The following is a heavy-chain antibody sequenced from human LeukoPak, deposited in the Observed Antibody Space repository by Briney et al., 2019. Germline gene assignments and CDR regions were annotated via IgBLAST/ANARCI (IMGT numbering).Heavy chain of an antibody. CDR1: GFTFSSYE. J-gene: IGHJ6*04. CDR2: ISSSGSTI. CDR3: AELGITMIGGV. Sequence: PGGSRRLSCAASGFTFSSYEMNWVRQAPGKGLEWVSYISSSGSTIYDADSVKGRFTISRDNAKKSLYLQMNSLRAEDTAVYYCAELGITMIGGVWGKGTTVTISS. V-gene: IGHV3-48*03. D-gene: IGHD3-10*02.